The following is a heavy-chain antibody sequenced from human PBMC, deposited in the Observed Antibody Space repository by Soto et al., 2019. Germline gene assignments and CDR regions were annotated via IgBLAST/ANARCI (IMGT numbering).Heavy chain of an antibody. CDR3: ARAGERRGFPRYYYYMDV. CDR2: IYYSGST. CDR1: GGSISSSSYY. Sequence: SETLSLTCTVSGGSISSSSYYWGWIRQPPGKGLEWIGSIYYSGSTYYNPSLKSRVTISVDTSKNQFSLKLSSVTAADPAVYYCARAGERRGFPRYYYYMDVWGKGTTVTVSS. D-gene: IGHD1-1*01. V-gene: IGHV4-39*01. J-gene: IGHJ6*03.